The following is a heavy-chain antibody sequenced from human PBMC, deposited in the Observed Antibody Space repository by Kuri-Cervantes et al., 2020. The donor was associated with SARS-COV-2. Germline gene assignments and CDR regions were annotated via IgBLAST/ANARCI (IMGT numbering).Heavy chain of an antibody. Sequence: ASVKVSCKASRYTFTYYYIHWVRQAPGQGLEWMGSINPNSGDTNYAQRFQGRVIMTRDTSITTAYMDLSRLTSDDTAVYYRARKGDWAYFDYWGQGTLVTVSS. V-gene: IGHV1-2*02. CDR2: INPNSGDT. D-gene: IGHD3-9*01. CDR1: RYTFTYYY. CDR3: ARKGDWAYFDY. J-gene: IGHJ4*02.